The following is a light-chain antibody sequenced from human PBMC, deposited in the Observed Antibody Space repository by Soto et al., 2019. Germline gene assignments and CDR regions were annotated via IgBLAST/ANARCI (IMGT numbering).Light chain of an antibody. CDR2: GAS. CDR1: QDISTW. Sequence: DIQMTQSPSSVSASVGDRVTITCRAIQDISTWLAWYQHKPGQAPRVLIYGASTRATGVPVRFSGSGSGTDFTLTITRLEPEDCAMYYCQQYGDSPETFGQGTKVDIK. CDR3: QQYGDSPET. J-gene: IGKJ1*01. V-gene: IGKV1-12*01.